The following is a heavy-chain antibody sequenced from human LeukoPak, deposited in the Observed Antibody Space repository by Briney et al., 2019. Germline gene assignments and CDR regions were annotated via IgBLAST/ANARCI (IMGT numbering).Heavy chain of an antibody. J-gene: IGHJ5*02. Sequence: SETLSLTCTVSGDSISSSSYYWGWIRQPPGKGLEWIASIYYSGSTYYNPSLKSRVTISVDTSKNQFSLKLSSVTAADTAVYYCARRIAGNWFDPWGQGTLVTVSS. CDR3: ARRIAGNWFDP. CDR2: IYYSGST. D-gene: IGHD6-13*01. V-gene: IGHV4-39*01. CDR1: GDSISSSSYY.